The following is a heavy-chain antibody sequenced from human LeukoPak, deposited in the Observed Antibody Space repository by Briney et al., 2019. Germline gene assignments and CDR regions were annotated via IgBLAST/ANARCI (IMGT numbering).Heavy chain of an antibody. Sequence: GASVKVSCKASGYTFTSYYMHWVRQAPGQGLEWMGGIMSIFGGANYAQKFQGRLTITADESTSTAYMELSSLRSEDTAIYYCAKVEIVAAPSWFDPWGQGTLVTVSS. D-gene: IGHD6-13*01. CDR3: AKVEIVAAPSWFDP. CDR2: IMSIFGGA. CDR1: GYTFTSYY. J-gene: IGHJ5*02. V-gene: IGHV1-69*13.